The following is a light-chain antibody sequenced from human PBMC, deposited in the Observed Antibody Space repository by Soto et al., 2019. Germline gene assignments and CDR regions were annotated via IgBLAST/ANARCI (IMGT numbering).Light chain of an antibody. CDR1: SSDVGGYNY. CDR3: SSYRISSTWV. V-gene: IGLV2-14*01. CDR2: EVS. Sequence: QSALTQPASVSGSPGQSVTISCTGTSSDVGGYNYVSWHQQHPGKAPKLMIYEVSNRPAGVSNRFSGSKSGNTASLIISGLQAEDEADYYCSSYRISSTWVFGGVPKLTVL. J-gene: IGLJ3*02.